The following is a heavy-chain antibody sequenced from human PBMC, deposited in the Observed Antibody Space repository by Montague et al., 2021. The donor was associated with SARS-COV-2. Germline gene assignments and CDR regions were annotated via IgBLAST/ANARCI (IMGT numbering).Heavy chain of an antibody. J-gene: IGHJ4*02. CDR2: ISYDGSNK. CDR1: GFTFSSYA. V-gene: IGHV3-30-3*01. CDR3: ARDLLGSGWYGFDY. D-gene: IGHD6-19*01. Sequence: LRLSCAASGFTFSSYAMHWVRQAPGKGLEWVAVISYDGSNKYYADSVKGRFTISRDNSKNTLYLQMNSLRAEDTAVYYCARDLLGSGWYGFDYWGQGTLVTVSS.